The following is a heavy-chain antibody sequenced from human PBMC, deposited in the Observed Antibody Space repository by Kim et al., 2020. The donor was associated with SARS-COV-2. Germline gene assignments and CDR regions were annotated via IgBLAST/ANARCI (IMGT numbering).Heavy chain of an antibody. D-gene: IGHD6-25*01. CDR3: ARDLGGFDSSGYFCY. CDR2: INPNTGGA. V-gene: IGHV1-2*04. Sequence: ASVKVSCKASGYAFSDYSIHWVRQAPGQGLEWMGWINPNTGGAHYAQKFQGWVTITRDTSISTAYMEGTNLKSDDTAVYYCARDLGGFDSSGYFCYWGQGTLVTVSS. CDR1: GYAFSDYS. J-gene: IGHJ4*01.